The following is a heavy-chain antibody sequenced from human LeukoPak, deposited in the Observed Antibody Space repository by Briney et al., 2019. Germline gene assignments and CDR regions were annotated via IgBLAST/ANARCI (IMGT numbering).Heavy chain of an antibody. J-gene: IGHJ4*02. CDR2: IYSGGST. D-gene: IGHD5-12*01. CDR1: GFTVSSNY. CDR3: ARDPWTNSDYDGFDY. Sequence: GGSLRLSCAASGFTVSSNYMSWVRQAPGKGLEWVSVIYSGGSTYYADSVKGRFTISRDNSKNTLYLQMNSLRAEDTAVYYCARDPWTNSDYDGFDYWGQGTLVTVSS. V-gene: IGHV3-66*01.